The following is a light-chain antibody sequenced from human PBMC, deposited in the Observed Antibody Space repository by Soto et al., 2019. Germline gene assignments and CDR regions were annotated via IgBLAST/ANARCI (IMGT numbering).Light chain of an antibody. CDR2: DIS. J-gene: IGLJ2*01. V-gene: IGLV2-8*01. Sequence: QSALTQPPSASGSHGESVTISCTGTSSDVGSYYNWVSWYQQHPGKVPKLMIHDISKRPPGVPNRFSGSKSGNTASLTVSGLQAEDEADYYCSSHAGDKMIFGGGTKLTVL. CDR1: SSDVGSYYNW. CDR3: SSHAGDKMI.